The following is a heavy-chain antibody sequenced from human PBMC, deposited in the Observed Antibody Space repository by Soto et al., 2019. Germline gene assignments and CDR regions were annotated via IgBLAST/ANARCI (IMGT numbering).Heavy chain of an antibody. V-gene: IGHV4-4*02. D-gene: IGHD2-21*02. CDR2: IHHSGRT. Sequence: QVQLQESGPGLVKPSGTLSLTCAVSGDSISSDKWRSWVRQPPGKGLEWIGEIHHSGRTNYNPSLKSRVTILVEKSKNQVSMELSSMTAADTALYYCARGGDWQFDYWGQGTLVTVSS. CDR3: ARGGDWQFDY. CDR1: GDSISSDKW. J-gene: IGHJ4*02.